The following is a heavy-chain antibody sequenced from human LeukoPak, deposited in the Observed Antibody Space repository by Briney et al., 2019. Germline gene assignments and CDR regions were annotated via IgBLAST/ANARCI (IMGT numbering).Heavy chain of an antibody. CDR2: TYYRSKWYN. J-gene: IGHJ6*04. V-gene: IGHV6-1*01. CDR1: GDSVSSNSAA. Sequence: SQTLSLTCAISGDSVSSNSAAWNWIRQSPSRGLEWLGRTYYRSKWYNDYAVSVKSRITINPDTSKNQFSLQLNSVTPEDTAVYYCARQGGSSGWYWERFGMDVWGKGTTVTVSS. D-gene: IGHD6-19*01. CDR3: ARQGGSSGWYWERFGMDV.